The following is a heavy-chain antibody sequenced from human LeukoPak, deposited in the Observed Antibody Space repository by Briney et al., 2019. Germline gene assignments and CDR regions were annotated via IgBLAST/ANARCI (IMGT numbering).Heavy chain of an antibody. J-gene: IGHJ5*02. D-gene: IGHD1-14*01. CDR1: GLTFSTYS. CDR2: ISSDSGTI. Sequence: PGGSLRLCCGASGLTFSTYSTNWVRQAPGKGLEWVSYISSDSGTIYQADSVKGRFTISRDNAKNSLYLQMNSLRAEDTAVYYCARAAQPGFDPWGQGTLVIVSS. CDR3: ARAAQPGFDP. V-gene: IGHV3-48*01.